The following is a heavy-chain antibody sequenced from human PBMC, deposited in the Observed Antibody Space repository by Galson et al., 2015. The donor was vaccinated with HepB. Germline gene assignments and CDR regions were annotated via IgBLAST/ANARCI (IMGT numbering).Heavy chain of an antibody. Sequence: SLRLSCAVSGFSVSNNYMSWVRQAPGKGLECVSTMFSGGGTYYADSVKGRITVSRGNTKNTVYLEMNSLRAEDTAVYYCARDGYDSSGYFDYWGQGTLVTVSS. D-gene: IGHD3-22*01. CDR2: MFSGGGT. CDR3: ARDGYDSSGYFDY. V-gene: IGHV3-66*02. J-gene: IGHJ4*02. CDR1: GFSVSNNY.